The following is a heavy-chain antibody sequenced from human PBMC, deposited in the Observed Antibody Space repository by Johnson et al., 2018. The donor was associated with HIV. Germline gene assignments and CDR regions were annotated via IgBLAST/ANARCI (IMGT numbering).Heavy chain of an antibody. Sequence: VQVVESGGGVVQPGRSLRLSCAASGFTFSSYAMHWVRQAPGKGLEWVANIKQDGSDKYYVDSVKGRFTISRDNAKNSLYLQMISLRAEDTAVYYCARAGWLQSRVDAFDIWGQGTMVTVSS. CDR1: GFTFSSYA. V-gene: IGHV3-7*05. J-gene: IGHJ3*02. CDR2: IKQDGSDK. CDR3: ARAGWLQSRVDAFDI. D-gene: IGHD5-24*01.